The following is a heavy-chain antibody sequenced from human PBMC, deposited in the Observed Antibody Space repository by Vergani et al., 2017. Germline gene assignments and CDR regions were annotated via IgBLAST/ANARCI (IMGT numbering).Heavy chain of an antibody. CDR1: GGTFSSYG. CDR2: ISAYNGNT. J-gene: IGHJ3*02. V-gene: IGHV1-18*01. CDR3: AGDRDQGYYGSGSYYNDDAFDI. D-gene: IGHD3-10*01. Sequence: QVQLVQSGAEVKKPGSSVKVSCKASGGTFSSYGISWVRQAPGQGLEWMGWISAYNGNTNYAQKLQGRVTMTTDTSTSTAYMELRSLRSDDTAVYYCAGDRDQGYYGSGSYYNDDAFDIWGQGTMVTVSS.